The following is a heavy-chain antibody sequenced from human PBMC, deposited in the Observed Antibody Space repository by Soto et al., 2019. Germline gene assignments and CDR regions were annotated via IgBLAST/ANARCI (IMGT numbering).Heavy chain of an antibody. CDR3: ARLGYGDNWFDP. V-gene: IGHV4-59*08. D-gene: IGHD5-12*01. CDR1: GGSISSHY. CDR2: IYYSGST. J-gene: IGHJ5*02. Sequence: SETLSLTCTVSGGSISSHYWSWIRQPPGQGLEWIGYIYYSGSTNYNPSLKSRVTISVDTSKDQFSLKLSSVTAADTAVYYCARLGYGDNWFDPWGQGTLVTVSS.